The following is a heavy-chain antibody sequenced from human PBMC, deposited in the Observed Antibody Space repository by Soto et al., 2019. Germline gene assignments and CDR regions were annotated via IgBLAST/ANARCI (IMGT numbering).Heavy chain of an antibody. D-gene: IGHD3-3*01. J-gene: IGHJ4*02. V-gene: IGHV2-70*17. CDR2: IDWDDAK. CDR3: ARMIFGRTGEYYFDY. CDR1: GFSLSTSRMS. Sequence: GSGPTLVNPTQTLTLTCIFSGFSLSTSRMSVAWIRQPPGKALEWLARIDWDDAKFFNTSLKTRLTVSKDTSKNQVVLALTNMDPVDSGTYYCARMIFGRTGEYYFDYWGQGILVTVSS.